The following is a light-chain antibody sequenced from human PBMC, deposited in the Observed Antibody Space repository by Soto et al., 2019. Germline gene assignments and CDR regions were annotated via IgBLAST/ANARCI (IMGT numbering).Light chain of an antibody. J-gene: IGKJ2*01. CDR1: QSVSSSY. Sequence: EIVLTQSPGTLSLSPGERATLSCRASQSVSSSYLAWYQQKPGQAPRLLIYGASSRATGIPDRFSGSGSGTDFTLPISRLEPEDSAVYYCQQYGSSPRTFGQGTKLEIK. CDR3: QQYGSSPRT. V-gene: IGKV3-20*01. CDR2: GAS.